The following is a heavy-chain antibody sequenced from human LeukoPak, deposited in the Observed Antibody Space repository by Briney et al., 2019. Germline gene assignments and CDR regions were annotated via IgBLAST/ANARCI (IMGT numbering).Heavy chain of an antibody. D-gene: IGHD4-23*01. J-gene: IGHJ5*02. CDR1: GFTFSSYN. CDR3: ARGQHDYGGNSKGEVDPWFDP. V-gene: IGHV3-21*01. Sequence: GGSLRLSCAASGFTFSSYNMNWVRQAPGKGLEWVSSISSSSDYIYYADSVKGRFTISRDNAKNSLYLQMKSLRAEDTAVYYCARGQHDYGGNSKGEVDPWFDPWGQGTLVTVSS. CDR2: ISSSSDYI.